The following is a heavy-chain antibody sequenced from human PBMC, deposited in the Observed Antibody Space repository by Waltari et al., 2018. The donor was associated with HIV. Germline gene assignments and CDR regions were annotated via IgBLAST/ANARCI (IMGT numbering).Heavy chain of an antibody. CDR2: IWYDGTNK. CDR3: ARDRSEGGGYYYYGLDV. V-gene: IGHV3-33*01. CDR1: GFTCSSYR. D-gene: IGHD2-15*01. Sequence: QVQLVESGGGVVQPGRSLRLSCAASGFTCSSYRMHWVRQAPGKGLEGVAVIWYDGTNKYYADSVKGRFTISRDNSKNTLYLQMNSLRAEDTAVYYCARDRSEGGGYYYYGLDVWGQGTTVTVSS. J-gene: IGHJ6*02.